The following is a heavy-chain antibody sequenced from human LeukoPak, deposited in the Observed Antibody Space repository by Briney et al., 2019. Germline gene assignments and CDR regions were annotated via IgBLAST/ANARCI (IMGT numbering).Heavy chain of an antibody. CDR3: AGHHPRNTVDF. D-gene: IGHD2/OR15-2a*01. J-gene: IGHJ4*02. Sequence: SETLSLTCAVYAGSFSGYYWSWIRQPPGKGLEWIGEINHSGSTNYSPSLKSRVTISVDTSKNQFSLKLSSVTAADTAVYYCAGHHPRNTVDFWGQGTLVTVSS. V-gene: IGHV4-34*01. CDR1: AGSFSGYY. CDR2: INHSGST.